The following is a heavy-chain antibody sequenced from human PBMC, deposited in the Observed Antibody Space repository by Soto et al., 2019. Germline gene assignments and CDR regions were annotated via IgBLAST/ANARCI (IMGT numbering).Heavy chain of an antibody. CDR1: GGSISSGGYY. D-gene: IGHD6-19*01. V-gene: IGHV4-31*03. CDR2: IYYSGST. Sequence: SETLSLTCTVSGGSISSGGYYWSWIRQHPGKGLEWIGYIYYSGSTYYNPSLKSRVTISVDTSKNQFSLRAEDTAVYYCVKPFRYSSGWYLNAWFDPWGQGTLVTVSS. CDR3: VKPFRYSSGWYLNAWFDP. J-gene: IGHJ5*02.